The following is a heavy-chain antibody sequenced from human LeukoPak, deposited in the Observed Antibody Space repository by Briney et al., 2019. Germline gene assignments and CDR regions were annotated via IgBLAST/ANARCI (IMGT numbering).Heavy chain of an antibody. D-gene: IGHD7-27*01. Sequence: KASETLSLTCTVSGGSISSYYWSWIRQPPGKGLEWIGYIYYSGSTNYNPSLESRVTISVDTSKNQFSLKLSSVTAADTAVYYCARLANWDDAFDIWGQGTMVTVSS. CDR2: IYYSGST. CDR3: ARLANWDDAFDI. CDR1: GGSISSYY. J-gene: IGHJ3*02. V-gene: IGHV4-59*08.